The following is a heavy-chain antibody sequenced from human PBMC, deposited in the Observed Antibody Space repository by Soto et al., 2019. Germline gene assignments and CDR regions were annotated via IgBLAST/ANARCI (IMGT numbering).Heavy chain of an antibody. CDR2: IYSTGRT. J-gene: IGHJ4*01. CDR3: GTANRYSEY. CDR1: GGSINNHY. D-gene: IGHD6-25*01. Sequence: SETLSLTCTVSGGSINNHYWSWIRQPPGEGLEWIGYIYSTGRTNYNPSLKSRVTVSLDTSKNQFFLNLASLTAEDTSIYYWGTANRYSEYWDHGTLVTVSS. V-gene: IGHV4-59*11.